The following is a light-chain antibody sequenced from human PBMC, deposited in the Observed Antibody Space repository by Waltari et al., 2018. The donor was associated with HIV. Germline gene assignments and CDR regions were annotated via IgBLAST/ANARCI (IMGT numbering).Light chain of an antibody. J-gene: IGLJ2*01. CDR3: QSFDSGLTAVV. CDR1: SSNLGAGFD. CDR2: DNN. Sequence: QSVLTQPPSVSGAPGQRVSISCTGSSSNLGAGFDAQWYQQLPGAAPRLLIYDNNNRASGVPGRCSGSRSGTAASLAITGLQADDEADYYCQSFDSGLTAVVFGGGTKLTVL. V-gene: IGLV1-40*01.